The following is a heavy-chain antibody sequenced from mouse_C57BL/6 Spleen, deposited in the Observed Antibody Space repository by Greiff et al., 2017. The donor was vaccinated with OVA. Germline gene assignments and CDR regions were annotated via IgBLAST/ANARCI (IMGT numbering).Heavy chain of an antibody. D-gene: IGHD1-1*01. J-gene: IGHJ2*01. CDR3: ARGSSSYGYFDY. CDR1: GYSFTGYF. CDR2: INPYNGDT. Sequence: VQLKESGPELVKPGDSVKISCKASGYSFTGYFMNWVMQSHGKSLEWIGRINPYNGDTFYNQKFKGKATLTVDKSSSTAHMELRSLTSEDSAVYYCARGSSSYGYFDYWGQGTTLTVSS. V-gene: IGHV1-20*01.